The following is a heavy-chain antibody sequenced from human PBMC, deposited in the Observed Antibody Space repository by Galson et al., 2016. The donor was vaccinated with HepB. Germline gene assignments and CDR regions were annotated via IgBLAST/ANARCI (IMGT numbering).Heavy chain of an antibody. V-gene: IGHV3-48*01. Sequence: SLRLSCAASGFSISSYSMNWVRQAPGKGLEWVSYISTGSTTIYYADSVKGRFTISRDNSKNTLYLQMNSLRAEDTAVYYCAKDPWAYSSSLGFDPWGQGTLVTVSS. CDR3: AKDPWAYSSSLGFDP. D-gene: IGHD6-13*01. J-gene: IGHJ5*02. CDR2: ISTGSTTI. CDR1: GFSISSYS.